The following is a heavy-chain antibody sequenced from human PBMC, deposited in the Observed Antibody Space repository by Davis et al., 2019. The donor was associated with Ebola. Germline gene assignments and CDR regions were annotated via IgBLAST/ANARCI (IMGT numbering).Heavy chain of an antibody. Sequence: GESLKISCAASGFMFSNYAMNWVRQAPGKGLEWVSLLSASGGGKYYADSVRGRFTISRDNSKNTMYLQMNSLRADDTAIYYCATDSSGYNYERLYYTYYMDVWGRGTTVSVSS. V-gene: IGHV3-23*01. CDR1: GFMFSNYA. CDR3: ATDSSGYNYERLYYTYYMDV. D-gene: IGHD3-22*01. CDR2: LSASGGGK. J-gene: IGHJ6*03.